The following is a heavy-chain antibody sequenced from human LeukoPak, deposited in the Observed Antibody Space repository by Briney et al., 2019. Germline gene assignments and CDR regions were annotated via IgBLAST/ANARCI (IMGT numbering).Heavy chain of an antibody. J-gene: IGHJ4*02. Sequence: TGGSLRLSCAASGFTFSSHAMHWVRQAPGKGLEWVAVISYDGSNKYYADSVKGRFTISRDNSKNTLYLQMNSLRAEDTAVYYCAGPGVVGASHYFNYWGQGTLVTVSS. D-gene: IGHD1-26*01. CDR1: GFTFSSHA. CDR2: ISYDGSNK. CDR3: AGPGVVGASHYFNY. V-gene: IGHV3-30*04.